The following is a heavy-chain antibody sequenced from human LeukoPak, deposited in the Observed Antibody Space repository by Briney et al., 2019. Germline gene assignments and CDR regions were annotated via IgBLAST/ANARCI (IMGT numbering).Heavy chain of an antibody. CDR1: GFTFSSYA. CDR2: ISGSGGST. CDR3: AKAENYDWDYYFDY. Sequence: PGGSLRLSCAASGFTFSSYAMSWVRQAPGKGLEWVSAISGSGGSTYYADSVKGRFTISRDNSKNTLYLQMNSLRAEGTAVYYCAKAENYDWDYYFDYWGQGTLVTVSS. J-gene: IGHJ4*02. D-gene: IGHD5-12*01. V-gene: IGHV3-23*01.